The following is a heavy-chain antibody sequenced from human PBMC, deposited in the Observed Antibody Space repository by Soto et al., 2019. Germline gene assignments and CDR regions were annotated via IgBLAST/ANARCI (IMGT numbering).Heavy chain of an antibody. CDR2: VSFRGTT. CDR3: ARSREMYYYDNSAYYAH. Sequence: PSETLSLTCTVSGDSISSYYWNWIRQSPWKELEWIGYVSFRGTTSYNPSLESRVTISVDTSKNQFSLKLSSVIAADTAVYFCARSREMYYYDNSAYYAHWGQGTLVTVSS. D-gene: IGHD3-22*01. V-gene: IGHV4-59*01. J-gene: IGHJ4*02. CDR1: GDSISSYY.